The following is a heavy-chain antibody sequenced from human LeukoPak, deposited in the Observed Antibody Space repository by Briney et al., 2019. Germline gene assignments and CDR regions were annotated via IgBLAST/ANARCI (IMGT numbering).Heavy chain of an antibody. CDR2: ISIRGVIP. D-gene: IGHD3-10*01. CDR1: GFTFNNYA. J-gene: IGHJ3*01. V-gene: IGHV3-23*01. CDR3: AKEPTFGVRGVNDAFDV. Sequence: GGSLRLSCVVSGFTFNNYAMSWVRQAPGKGLEWVSSISIRGVIPTYADSVKGRFTTSRDNSKNTLYLQMNSLRAEDAAVYYCAKEPTFGVRGVNDAFDVWGQGTMVIVSS.